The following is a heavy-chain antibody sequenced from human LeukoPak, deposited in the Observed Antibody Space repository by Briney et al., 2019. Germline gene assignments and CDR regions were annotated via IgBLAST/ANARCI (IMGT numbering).Heavy chain of an antibody. J-gene: IGHJ4*02. D-gene: IGHD2-2*01. Sequence: SETLSLTCAVYGGSFSGYYWSWIRQPPGKGLEWIGEINHSGSTNYNPSLTSRVTISVDTSKNQFSLKLSSVTAADTAVYYCASPGGYCSSTSCYHFDYWGQGTLVTVSS. V-gene: IGHV4-34*01. CDR2: INHSGST. CDR1: GGSFSGYY. CDR3: ASPGGYCSSTSCYHFDY.